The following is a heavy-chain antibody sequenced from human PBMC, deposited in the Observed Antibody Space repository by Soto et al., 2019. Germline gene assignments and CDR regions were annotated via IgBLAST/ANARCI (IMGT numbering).Heavy chain of an antibody. D-gene: IGHD2-15*01. V-gene: IGHV4-30-4*01. CDR2: IYYSGST. J-gene: IGHJ4*02. CDR1: GGSISSGDYY. Sequence: TSETLSLTCTVSGGSISSGDYYWSWIRQPPGKGLEWIGYIYYSGSTYYNPSLKSRVTISVDTSKNQFSLKLSPVTAADTAVYYCATMGTPATGLYFFDYWGQGSLVTVSS. CDR3: ATMGTPATGLYFFDY.